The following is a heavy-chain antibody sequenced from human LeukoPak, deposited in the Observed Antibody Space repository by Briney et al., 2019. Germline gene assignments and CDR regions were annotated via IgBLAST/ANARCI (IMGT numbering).Heavy chain of an antibody. J-gene: IGHJ4*02. Sequence: GASVKVSCTASGYTFTGYYMHWVRQAPGQGLEWMGWINPNSGGTNYAQKFQGRVTMTRDTSITTAYMELSRLRSDDTAVYYCARADGSGGYWEDFDYWGQGTLVTVSS. CDR1: GYTFTGYY. V-gene: IGHV1-2*02. D-gene: IGHD3-10*01. CDR3: ARADGSGGYWEDFDY. CDR2: INPNSGGT.